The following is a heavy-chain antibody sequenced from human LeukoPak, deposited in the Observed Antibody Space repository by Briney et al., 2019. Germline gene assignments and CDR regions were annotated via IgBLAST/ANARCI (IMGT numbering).Heavy chain of an antibody. J-gene: IGHJ6*03. D-gene: IGHD6-6*01. Sequence: KPGGFLRLSCAASGFTFSPYSMNWVRQAPGEGLEWVSSISSSSSYIYYADSVKGRFTISRDNVKNSLYLQMNSLRAEDTAVYYCARGIEYSSSSGYYNYYYMDVWGIGTTVTVSS. CDR2: ISSSSSYI. CDR3: ARGIEYSSSSGYYNYYYMDV. V-gene: IGHV3-21*01. CDR1: GFTFSPYS.